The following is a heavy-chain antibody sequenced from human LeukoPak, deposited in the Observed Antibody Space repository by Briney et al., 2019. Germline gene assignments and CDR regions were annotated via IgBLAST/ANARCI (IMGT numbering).Heavy chain of an antibody. CDR1: GGSISSSSYY. V-gene: IGHV4-39*01. CDR3: ARLASEPEVVDY. J-gene: IGHJ4*02. CDR2: IYYSGST. Sequence: KPSETLSLTCTVSGGSISSSSYYWGWIRQPPGKGLEWIGSIYYSGSTYYNPSLKSRVTISVDTSKNQFSLKLSSVTAADTAVYYCARLASEPEVVDYWGQGTLVTVSS. D-gene: IGHD1-14*01.